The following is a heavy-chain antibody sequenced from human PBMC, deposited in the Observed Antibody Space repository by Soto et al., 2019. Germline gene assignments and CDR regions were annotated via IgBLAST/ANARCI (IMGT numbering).Heavy chain of an antibody. CDR2: INPSGGST. D-gene: IGHD3-10*01. CDR1: GYTFTSYY. Sequence: QVQLVQSGAEVKKPGASVKVSCKASGYTFTSYYMHWVRQAPGQGLEWMGIINPSGGSTSYAQKFQGRVTMTRDTSTSTVYMELSSLRSEDTAVYYCATAKGVGFGVLFRGLGYWGQGTLVTVSS. V-gene: IGHV1-46*01. CDR3: ATAKGVGFGVLFRGLGY. J-gene: IGHJ4*02.